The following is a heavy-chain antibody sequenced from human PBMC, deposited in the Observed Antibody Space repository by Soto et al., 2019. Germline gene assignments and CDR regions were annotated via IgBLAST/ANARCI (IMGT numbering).Heavy chain of an antibody. J-gene: IGHJ4*02. CDR1: GFTFSDHY. CDR2: IRNKANSYTT. CDR3: TRVDTSRYHYVH. V-gene: IGHV3-72*01. D-gene: IGHD3-22*01. Sequence: EVQLVESGGVLVQPGGSLRLSCAASGFTFSDHYMDWVRQAPGKGLEWVGRIRNKANSYTTEYAASVKGRFTISRDDSKNSLYLQMSGLKTEDAAVYYCTRVDTSRYHYVHWGQGTLVTVSS.